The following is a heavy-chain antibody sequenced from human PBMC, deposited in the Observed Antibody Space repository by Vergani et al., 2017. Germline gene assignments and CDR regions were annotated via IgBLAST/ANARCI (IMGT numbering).Heavy chain of an antibody. J-gene: IGHJ3*02. V-gene: IGHV1-58*02. CDR1: GFTFTSSA. D-gene: IGHD3-3*01. CDR2: IVVGSGNT. CDR3: AAVKYYDFWSQWRACDI. Sequence: QMQLVQSGPEVKKPGTSVKVSCKASGFTFTSSAMQWVRQARGQRLEWIGWIVVGSGNTNYAQKFPERVTITRDMSTSTAYRELSSLRSEDTAVYYCAAVKYYDFWSQWRACDIWGQGTMVTVSS.